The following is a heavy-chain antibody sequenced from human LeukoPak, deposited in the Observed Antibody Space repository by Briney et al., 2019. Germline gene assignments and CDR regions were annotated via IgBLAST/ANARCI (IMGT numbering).Heavy chain of an antibody. CDR2: IYTSGST. V-gene: IGHV4-4*07. Sequence: SETLSLTCTVSGGSISSYYWSWVRQPAGKGLEWIGRIYTSGSTNYNASLTSRVTMSVDTSKNQFSLKLSSVTAADTAVYYCAREEERLEPINWFDHWGQGTLVTVSS. D-gene: IGHD1-1*01. J-gene: IGHJ5*02. CDR1: GGSISSYY. CDR3: AREEERLEPINWFDH.